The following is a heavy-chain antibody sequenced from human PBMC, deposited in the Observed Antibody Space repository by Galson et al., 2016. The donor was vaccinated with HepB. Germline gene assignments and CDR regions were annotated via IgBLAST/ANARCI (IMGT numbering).Heavy chain of an antibody. J-gene: IGHJ4*02. CDR1: GGSISSGGYY. V-gene: IGHV4-31*03. CDR2: IYDSGST. Sequence: TLSLTCTVSGGSISSGGYYWNWIRQHPGKGLEWIGYIYDSGSTNSNPSPRGRVAISVDTYKNQFSLKLNSVTAADTAVYDCARDPGNWNYGKFDYWGQGTLVTVSS. CDR3: ARDPGNWNYGKFDY. D-gene: IGHD1-7*01.